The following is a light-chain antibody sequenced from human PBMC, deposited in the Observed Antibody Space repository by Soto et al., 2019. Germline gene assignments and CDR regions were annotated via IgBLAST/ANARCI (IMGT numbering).Light chain of an antibody. CDR1: QYIGSN. V-gene: IGKV3-15*01. J-gene: IGKJ5*01. CDR3: EQYNNWPIT. Sequence: EIVLTQSPGTLSLSPGEGATLSCRASQYIGSNVAWYQQKPGQAPRLLIYGASTRATGIPARFSGSGSGTEFTLTISSLQSEDFAVYYCEQYNNWPITFGQGTRLEIK. CDR2: GAS.